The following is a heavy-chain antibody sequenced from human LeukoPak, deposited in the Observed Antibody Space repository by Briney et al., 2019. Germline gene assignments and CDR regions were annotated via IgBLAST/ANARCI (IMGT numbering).Heavy chain of an antibody. CDR2: ISGSGGST. CDR1: GFTFSSYA. Sequence: GGSLGLSCAASGFTFSSYAMSWVRQAPGKGLEWVSAISGSGGSTYYADSVKGRFTISRDNSKNTLYLQMNSLRAEDTAVYYCATDCSSTSCLNLDYWGQGTLVTVSS. V-gene: IGHV3-23*01. D-gene: IGHD2-2*01. CDR3: ATDCSSTSCLNLDY. J-gene: IGHJ4*02.